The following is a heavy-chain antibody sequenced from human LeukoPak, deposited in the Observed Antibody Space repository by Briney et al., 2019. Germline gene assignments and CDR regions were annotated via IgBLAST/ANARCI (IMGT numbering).Heavy chain of an antibody. CDR2: ISSSSSTI. Sequence: GGSLRLSCAASGFTFSSYSMNWVRQAPGKGLEWVSYISSSSSTIYYADSVKGRFTISRDNAKNSLYLQMNSLRAEDTAVYYCARDPSLEWLLYYFDYWGQGTLVTVSS. J-gene: IGHJ4*02. V-gene: IGHV3-48*01. D-gene: IGHD3-3*01. CDR1: GFTFSSYS. CDR3: ARDPSLEWLLYYFDY.